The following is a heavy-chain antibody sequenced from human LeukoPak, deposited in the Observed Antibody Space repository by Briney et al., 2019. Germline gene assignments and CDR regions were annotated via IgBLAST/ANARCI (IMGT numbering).Heavy chain of an antibody. V-gene: IGHV4-30-2*06. CDR3: ARINYYGSGLDL. CDR1: GASITTGAYY. D-gene: IGHD3-10*01. J-gene: IGHJ5*02. CDR2: IYHGGST. Sequence: PSETLSLTCTVSGASITTGAYYWTYIRQSPGKDLEWIGYIYHGGSTYYNPSLKSRVTISIDRPKNQFSLRLTSVTAADTAVYYCARINYYGSGLDLWGQGALVTVSS.